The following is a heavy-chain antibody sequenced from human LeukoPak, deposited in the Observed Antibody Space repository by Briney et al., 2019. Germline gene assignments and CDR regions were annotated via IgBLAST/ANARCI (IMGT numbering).Heavy chain of an antibody. CDR2: INSDGSST. D-gene: IGHD2-15*01. V-gene: IGHV3-74*01. J-gene: IGHJ3*02. CDR1: GFTFSSCW. CDR3: ARGYCSGGSCYEGDAFDI. Sequence: PGGSLRLSCAASGFTFSSCWMHWVRQAPGKGLVWVSRINSDGSSTSYADSVKGRFTISRDNAKNTLCLQMNSLRAEDTAVYYCARGYCSGGSCYEGDAFDIWGQGTMVTVSS.